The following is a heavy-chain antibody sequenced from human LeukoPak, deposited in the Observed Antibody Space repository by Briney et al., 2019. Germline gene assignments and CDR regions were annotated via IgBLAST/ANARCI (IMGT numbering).Heavy chain of an antibody. CDR2: ISNNGGYT. D-gene: IGHD2-8*01. CDR1: GFTFSSSA. J-gene: IGHJ4*02. CDR3: AKELYGNPSGY. V-gene: IGHV3-23*01. Sequence: GGSLRLSCAASGFTFSSSAMSWVRKAPGKGLEWVSAISNNGGYTYYADSVQGRFTISRDNSKSTLCLQMNSLRAEDTAVYYCAKELYGNPSGYWGQGTRVTVSS.